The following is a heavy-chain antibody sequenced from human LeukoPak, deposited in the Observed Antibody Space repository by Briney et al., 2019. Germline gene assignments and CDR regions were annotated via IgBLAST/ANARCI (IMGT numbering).Heavy chain of an antibody. CDR2: ISGSGETT. J-gene: IGHJ1*01. CDR3: AKGASC. CDR1: GFTFNSFA. V-gene: IGHV3-23*01. Sequence: GGSLRLSCAASGFTFNSFAMTWARQAPGKGLEWVAVISGSGETTYYADSVKGRFTISRDNSKNTLYLQMNSLRAEDTAVYYCAKGASCCGQGPLVTVSS. D-gene: IGHD2-2*01.